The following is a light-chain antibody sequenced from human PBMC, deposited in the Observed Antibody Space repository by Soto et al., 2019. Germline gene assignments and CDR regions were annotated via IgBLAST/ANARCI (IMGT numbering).Light chain of an antibody. J-gene: IGKJ4*01. CDR2: GAS. Sequence: EIVMTQSPATLSVSPGERATLSCRASQSVSSNLAWYQQKSGQAPRLHIYGASNRPTGIPARFSGSGSGTEFTLTISSLQSEDFAVYYCQQYNNWPRGLTFGGGTKVEIK. CDR1: QSVSSN. CDR3: QQYNNWPRGLT. V-gene: IGKV3-15*01.